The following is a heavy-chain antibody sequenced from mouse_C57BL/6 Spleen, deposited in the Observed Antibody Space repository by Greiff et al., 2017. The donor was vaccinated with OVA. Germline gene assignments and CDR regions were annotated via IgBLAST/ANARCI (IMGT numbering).Heavy chain of an antibody. Sequence: EVMLVESGEGLVKPGGSLKLSCAASGFTFSSYAMSWVRQTPEKRLEWVAYISSGGDYIYYADTVKGRFTISRDNARNTLYLQMSSLKSEDTAMYFCTRWGDYGNSVSFDYWGQGTTLTVSS. V-gene: IGHV5-9-1*02. D-gene: IGHD2-1*01. CDR3: TRWGDYGNSVSFDY. CDR1: GFTFSSYA. J-gene: IGHJ2*01. CDR2: ISSGGDYI.